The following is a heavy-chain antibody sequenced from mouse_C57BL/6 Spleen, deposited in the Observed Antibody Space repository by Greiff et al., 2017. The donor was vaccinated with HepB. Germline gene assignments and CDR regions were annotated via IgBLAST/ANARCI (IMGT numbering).Heavy chain of an antibody. J-gene: IGHJ2*01. CDR2: IRNKANGYTT. CDR1: GFTFTDYY. D-gene: IGHD2-4*01. CDR3: ARYGDYDPYYFDY. Sequence: EVQGVESGGGLVQPGGSLSLSCAASGFTFTDYYMSWVRQPPGKALEWLGFIRNKANGYTTEYSASVKGRFTISRDNSQGILYLQMNALRAEDSATYYCARYGDYDPYYFDYWGQGTTLTVSS. V-gene: IGHV7-3*01.